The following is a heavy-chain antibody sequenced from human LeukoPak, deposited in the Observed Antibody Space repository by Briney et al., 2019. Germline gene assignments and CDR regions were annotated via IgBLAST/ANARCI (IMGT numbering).Heavy chain of an antibody. J-gene: IGHJ4*02. Sequence: PLETLSLTCTVSGGSISSSSYYWGWIRQPQGKGLEWIGSIYYSGSTYYNPSLKSRVTISVDTSKNQLSLKLSSVTAADTAVYYCARHPGWGSKDGISDYWGQGTLVTVSS. CDR1: GGSISSSSYY. CDR3: ARHPGWGSKDGISDY. D-gene: IGHD4-23*01. CDR2: IYYSGST. V-gene: IGHV4-39*01.